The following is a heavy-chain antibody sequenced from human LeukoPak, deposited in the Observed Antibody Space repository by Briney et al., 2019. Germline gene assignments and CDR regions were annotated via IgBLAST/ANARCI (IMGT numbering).Heavy chain of an antibody. D-gene: IGHD2/OR15-2a*01. V-gene: IGHV4-30-4*01. CDR2: IYYSGST. CDR1: GASISSGDYY. J-gene: IGHJ4*02. Sequence: SETLSLTCTVSGASISSGDYYWSWIRQPPGKGLEWIGYIYYSGSTSYNPSLKSRLTISVDTSKNQFSLKLSSVTAADTAVYYCARTESDYFYFDYWGQGALVTVSS. CDR3: ARTESDYFYFDY.